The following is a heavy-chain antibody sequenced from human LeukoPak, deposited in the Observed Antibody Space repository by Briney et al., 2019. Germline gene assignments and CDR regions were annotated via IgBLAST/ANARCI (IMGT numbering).Heavy chain of an antibody. CDR2: VSDNGGST. D-gene: IGHD5-18*01. CDR1: GFTFSSYA. J-gene: IGHJ3*02. Sequence: AGGSLRLSCSASGFTFSSYAMHWVRQAPGKGLEYVSAVSDNGGSTYYADSVKGRFTISRDNSKNTLYLQMSSLRAEDTAVYYCVKGGQYSRDAFDIWGQGTTVTVSS. V-gene: IGHV3-64D*06. CDR3: VKGGQYSRDAFDI.